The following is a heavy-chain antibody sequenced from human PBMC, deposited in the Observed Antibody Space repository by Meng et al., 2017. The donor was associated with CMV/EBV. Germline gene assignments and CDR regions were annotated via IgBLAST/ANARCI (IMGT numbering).Heavy chain of an antibody. CDR3: ARGGSDSSGWHFDY. CDR2: IYYSGST. CDR1: GGSISSGGYY. D-gene: IGHD6-19*01. V-gene: IGHV4-31*02. J-gene: IGHJ4*02. Sequence: SGGSISSGGYYWSWIRQHPGKGLEWIGYIYYSGSTYYNPSLKSRVTISVDTSKNQFSLKLSSVTAADTAVYYCARGGSDSSGWHFDYWGQGTLVTVSS.